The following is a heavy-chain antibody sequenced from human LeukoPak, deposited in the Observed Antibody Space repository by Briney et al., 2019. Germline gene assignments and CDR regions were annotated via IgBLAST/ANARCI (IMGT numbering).Heavy chain of an antibody. J-gene: IGHJ4*02. CDR3: AKDLGTSCRNNMCSSGLFDQ. CDR1: GFNFRSYA. D-gene: IGHD1-14*01. V-gene: IGHV3-33*06. CDR2: IWYDGSEK. Sequence: GGSLRLSCSASGFNFRSYAMHWVRQAPSKGLEWVAIIWYDGSEKYYADSVKGRFTISRDNSKNTVYLQMSILRAEDTAVYYCAKDLGTSCRNNMCSSGLFDQWGQGARVTVSS.